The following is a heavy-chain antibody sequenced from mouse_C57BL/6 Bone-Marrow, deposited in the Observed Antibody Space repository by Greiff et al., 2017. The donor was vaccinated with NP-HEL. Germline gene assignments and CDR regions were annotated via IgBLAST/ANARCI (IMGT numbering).Heavy chain of an antibody. CDR1: GFTFSDYY. J-gene: IGHJ4*01. Sequence: EVMLVESEGGLVQPGSSMKLSCTASGFTFSDYYMAWVRQVPEKGLEWVANINYDGSSTYYLDSLKSRFIISRDNAKNILYLQMSSLKSEDTATYYCARDRDGNYGYAMDYWGQGTSVTVSS. CDR2: INYDGSST. D-gene: IGHD2-1*01. CDR3: ARDRDGNYGYAMDY. V-gene: IGHV5-16*01.